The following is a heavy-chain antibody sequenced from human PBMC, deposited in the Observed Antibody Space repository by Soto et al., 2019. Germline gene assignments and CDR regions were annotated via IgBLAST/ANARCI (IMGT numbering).Heavy chain of an antibody. D-gene: IGHD3-3*01. J-gene: IGHJ4*02. Sequence: GGSLRLSCAASGFTFSSYGMHWVRQAPGKGLEWVAVISYDGSNKYYAESVKGRFTISRDNSKNTLFLQMNSLRAEDTAVYYCAKGRLEGPYYDFWSGYFGYWGQGTLVTVSS. CDR2: ISYDGSNK. V-gene: IGHV3-30*18. CDR1: GFTFSSYG. CDR3: AKGRLEGPYYDFWSGYFGY.